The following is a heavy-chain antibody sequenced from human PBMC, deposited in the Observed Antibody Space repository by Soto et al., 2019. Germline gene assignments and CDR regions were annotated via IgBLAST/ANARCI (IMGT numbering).Heavy chain of an antibody. D-gene: IGHD3-10*01. CDR3: ATNYGSGSTHFDY. J-gene: IGHJ4*02. Sequence: QVQLVQSGAEVKKPGSSVKVSCTASEGTFNSYTISWVRQAPGQGLEWMGRVIPILGMADFAQKFQGRVMITADKSTSTAYMVLSSLRSDDTATYYCATNYGSGSTHFDYWGQGTLVTVSS. V-gene: IGHV1-69*02. CDR1: EGTFNSYT. CDR2: VIPILGMA.